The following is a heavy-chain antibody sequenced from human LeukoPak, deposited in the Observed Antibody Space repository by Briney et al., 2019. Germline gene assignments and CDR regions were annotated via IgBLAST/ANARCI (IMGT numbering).Heavy chain of an antibody. CDR3: AKGSYYDSSGSFYFDY. V-gene: IGHV3-30*18. CDR2: ISYDGSNP. Sequence: GGSLRLSCAASGFTFSSFGMHWVRQAPGKGLEWVAVISYDGSNPYYADSVKGRFTISRDNSKNTLYLQMNSLRAEDTAVYYCAKGSYYDSSGSFYFDYWGQGTLVTVSS. CDR1: GFTFSSFG. D-gene: IGHD3-22*01. J-gene: IGHJ4*02.